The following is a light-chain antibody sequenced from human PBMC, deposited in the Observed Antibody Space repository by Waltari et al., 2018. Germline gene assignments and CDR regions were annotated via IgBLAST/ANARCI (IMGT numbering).Light chain of an antibody. V-gene: IGKV3-15*01. J-gene: IGKJ2*01. CDR3: QQYNNWPYT. CDR1: QRVFSN. CDR2: GAS. Sequence: IVVTQSPATLSVSPGERATLSCRASQRVFSNLAWYQQKPGQAPRLLINGASTRATGIPARFSGSGSGTEFTLTISSMQSEDFAVYYCQQYNNWPYTFGQGTKLEIK.